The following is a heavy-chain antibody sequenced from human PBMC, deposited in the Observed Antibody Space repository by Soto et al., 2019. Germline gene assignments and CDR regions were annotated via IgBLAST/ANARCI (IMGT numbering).Heavy chain of an antibody. D-gene: IGHD3-10*01. Sequence: VAEGSIVGHGGSWMRQHAGKGLEWIGRIYTSGNTNYNPSLKSRVTMSVDTSKNQFSLKLSSVTAADTAVYYCARDRYSYGSGSYYLDSWGQGILVTSPQ. CDR2: IYTSGNT. CDR1: EGSIVGHG. V-gene: IGHV4-4*07. CDR3: ARDRYSYGSGSYYLDS. J-gene: IGHJ4*02.